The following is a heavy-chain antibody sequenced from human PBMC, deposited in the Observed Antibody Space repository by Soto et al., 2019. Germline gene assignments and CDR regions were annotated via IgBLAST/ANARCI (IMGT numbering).Heavy chain of an antibody. Sequence: QVQLVESGGGVVQPGRSLRLSCAASGFTFSSYGMHWVRQAPGKGLEWVAVISYDGSNKYYADSVKGRFTISRDNSKNTLYLQMNSLRAEDTAVYYCAKSTVGRGGYGMDVWGQGTTVTVSS. J-gene: IGHJ6*02. CDR3: AKSTVGRGGYGMDV. D-gene: IGHD4-17*01. V-gene: IGHV3-30*18. CDR2: ISYDGSNK. CDR1: GFTFSSYG.